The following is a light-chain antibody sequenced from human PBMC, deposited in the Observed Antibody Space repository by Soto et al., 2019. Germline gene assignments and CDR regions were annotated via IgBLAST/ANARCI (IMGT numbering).Light chain of an antibody. Sequence: DMPHTQTPSTLSASIGARVTITCQASQSLSGWLAWYQQTPGKAPKLLISDAFRLERGVPSRFRGSGSGTDFTLTSSSLQPEDFATYYWQQSYSTPTFGQGTRLEIK. CDR2: DAF. CDR1: QSLSGW. J-gene: IGKJ5*01. V-gene: IGKV1-5*01. CDR3: QQSYSTPT.